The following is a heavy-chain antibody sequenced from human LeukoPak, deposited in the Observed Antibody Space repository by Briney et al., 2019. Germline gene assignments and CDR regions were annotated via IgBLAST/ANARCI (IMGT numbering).Heavy chain of an antibody. D-gene: IGHD6-13*01. CDR3: ASSGPSEIADLGYYYMDV. CDR1: GYTFTSYG. J-gene: IGHJ6*03. CDR2: ISAYNGNT. V-gene: IGHV1-18*01. Sequence: GASVKVSCKASGYTFTSYGISWVRQAPGQGLEWMGWISAYNGNTNYAQKLQGRVTMTTDTSTSTAYMELRSLRSEDTAVYYCASSGPSEIADLGYYYMDVWGKGTTVTVSS.